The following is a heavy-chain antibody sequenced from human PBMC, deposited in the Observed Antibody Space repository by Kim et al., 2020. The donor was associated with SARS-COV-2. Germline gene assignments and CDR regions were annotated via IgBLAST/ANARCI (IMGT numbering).Heavy chain of an antibody. J-gene: IGHJ4*02. V-gene: IGHV1-18*01. CDR3: ATIDPTVTTFVPVY. Sequence: ASVKVSCKASGYTFTSYGISWVRQAPGQGLEWMGWISAYNGNTNYAQKLQGRVTMTTDTSTSTAYMELRSLRSDDTAVYYCATIDPTVTTFVPVYWGQGTLVTVSS. CDR1: GYTFTSYG. D-gene: IGHD4-17*01. CDR2: ISAYNGNT.